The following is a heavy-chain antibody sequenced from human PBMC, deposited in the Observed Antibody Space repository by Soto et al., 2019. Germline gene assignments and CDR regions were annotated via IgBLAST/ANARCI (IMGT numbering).Heavy chain of an antibody. CDR2: IYWDDDK. J-gene: IGHJ5*02. D-gene: IGHD2-2*01. V-gene: IGHV2-5*02. CDR3: PLRYCISTSCYRGWFDP. CDR1: GFSLSTSGVG. Sequence: QITLKESGPTLVKPTQTLTLTCTFSGFSLSTSGVGVGWIRQPPGKALEWLALIYWDDDKRYSPSLKSRLTITKDTSKNQVVLTMTNMDPVDTATYYCPLRYCISTSCYRGWFDPWGQGTLVTVSS.